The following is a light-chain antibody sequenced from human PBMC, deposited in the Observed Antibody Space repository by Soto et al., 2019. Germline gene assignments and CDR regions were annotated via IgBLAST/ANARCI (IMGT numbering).Light chain of an antibody. CDR1: QDIGIN. J-gene: IGKJ1*01. CDR2: VAS. V-gene: IGKV1-17*01. Sequence: DIQMTQSPSSLSASVGDRVTMTCRASQDIGINLGWFQQKPGKAPKRLIYVASSLQSGVPSRFSGSGYGTEFPLTISSLQPEDFASYFCLQHNAYPWTFGQGTKVEV. CDR3: LQHNAYPWT.